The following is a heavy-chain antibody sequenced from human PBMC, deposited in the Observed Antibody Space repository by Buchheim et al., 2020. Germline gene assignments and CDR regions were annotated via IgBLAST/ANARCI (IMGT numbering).Heavy chain of an antibody. V-gene: IGHV3-48*03. D-gene: IGHD4-17*01. CDR1: GFTFSSYE. CDR2: ISSSGSTI. J-gene: IGHJ6*02. CDR3: ARRQPTTVTTGTYYGMDV. Sequence: EVQLVESGGGLVQPGGSLRLSCAASGFTFSSYEMNWVRQAPGKGLEWVSYISSSGSTIYYADSVKGRFTISRDNATNSLYLQMNSLRAEDTAVYYCARRQPTTVTTGTYYGMDVWGQGTT.